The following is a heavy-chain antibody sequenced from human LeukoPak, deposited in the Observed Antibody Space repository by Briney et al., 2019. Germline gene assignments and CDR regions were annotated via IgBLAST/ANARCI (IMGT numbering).Heavy chain of an antibody. CDR3: ARDYYDSSGYSSPNV. J-gene: IGHJ6*02. D-gene: IGHD3-22*01. CDR2: INNDGSST. Sequence: PGGSLRLSCAASGFTFSRYWVHWVRQAPGKGLVWVSRINNDGSSTRYADSVKCRFTISRDNAKNTLYLQMNSLRAEDTAVYYCARDYYDSSGYSSPNVWGQGTTVTVSS. V-gene: IGHV3-74*01. CDR1: GFTFSRYW.